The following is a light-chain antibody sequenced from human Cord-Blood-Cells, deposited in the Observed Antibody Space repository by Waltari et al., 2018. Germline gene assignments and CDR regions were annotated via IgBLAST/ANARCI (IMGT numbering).Light chain of an antibody. CDR1: NIRSKS. CDR2: YDS. CDR3: QVWDSSSDHPV. J-gene: IGLJ3*02. Sequence: SDVLTQPPSVSVAPGKPARITFGGNNIRSKSDHWYQQTPGQAPVLVIYYDSDRPSGIPGRFSGSNTWNTATLTISRVEAEDEADYYCQVWDSSSDHPVFGGGTKLTVL. V-gene: IGLV3-21*04.